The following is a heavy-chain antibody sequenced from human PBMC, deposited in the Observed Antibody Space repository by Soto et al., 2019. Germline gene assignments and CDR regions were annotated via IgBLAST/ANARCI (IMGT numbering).Heavy chain of an antibody. Sequence: APVKVSCKVSGYTLTELSMHWVRQAPGKGLEWMGGFDPEDGETIYAQKFQGRVTMTEDTSTDTAYMELSSLRSEDTAVYYCATVPYGDSPTSEYYFDYWGQGTLVTVSS. V-gene: IGHV1-24*01. CDR3: ATVPYGDSPTSEYYFDY. D-gene: IGHD4-17*01. J-gene: IGHJ4*02. CDR1: GYTLTELS. CDR2: FDPEDGET.